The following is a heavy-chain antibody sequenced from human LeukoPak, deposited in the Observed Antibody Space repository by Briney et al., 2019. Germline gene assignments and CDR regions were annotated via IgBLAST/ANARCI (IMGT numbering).Heavy chain of an antibody. CDR2: IRDDGNRK. J-gene: IGHJ4*02. CDR3: ARVVRNSTSWYSGFDF. V-gene: IGHV3-30*02. D-gene: IGHD6-13*01. CDR1: GFTFRIYG. Sequence: GGSLRLSCVASGFTFRIYGMHWVRQAPGKGLEWVAFIRDDGNRKFYGDSVKGRFTISRDNPKNTLYLQLHSLRYDDTAMYYSARVVRNSTSWYSGFDFWGQGSLVTVSS.